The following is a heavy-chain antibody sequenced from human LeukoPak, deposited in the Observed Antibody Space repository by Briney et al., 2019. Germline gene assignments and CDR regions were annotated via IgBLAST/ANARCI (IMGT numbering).Heavy chain of an antibody. D-gene: IGHD1-26*01. V-gene: IGHV4-39*01. Sequence: SETLSLTCTVSGGSISSSSYYWGWIRQPPGKGLEWIGSGSSSESTYYNPSLKGRVTISVDTSRNQFSLKLSSVTAADTAVYYCAVGWELLTRWGQGTLVTVSS. CDR1: GGSISSSSYY. CDR2: GSSSEST. CDR3: AVGWELLTR. J-gene: IGHJ4*02.